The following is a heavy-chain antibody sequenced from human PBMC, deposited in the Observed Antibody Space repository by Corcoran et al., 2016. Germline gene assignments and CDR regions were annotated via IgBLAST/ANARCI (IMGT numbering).Heavy chain of an antibody. Sequence: QVQLVQSGAEVKKPGASVKVTCKASGYTFTGYYMHWVRQAPGQGLEWMGWINPNGGGTNYAQKFQGRVTMTRDTSMSTTYMEMSTLRSDDTAVYYCSRVKSSGFGELDFWGQGTLVTVSS. CDR1: GYTFTGYY. J-gene: IGHJ4*02. CDR3: SRVKSSGFGELDF. D-gene: IGHD3-10*01. CDR2: INPNGGGT. V-gene: IGHV1-2*02.